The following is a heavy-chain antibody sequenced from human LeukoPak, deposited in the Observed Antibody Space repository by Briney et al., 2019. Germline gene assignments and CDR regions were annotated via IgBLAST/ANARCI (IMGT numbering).Heavy chain of an antibody. Sequence: SGTLSLTCTVSGGSISSYYWSWIRQPPGEGLEWIGYIYYSGSTNYNPSLKSRVTISVDTSKNQFSLKLSSVTAADTAVYYCARDGAHYDFWSGYYFDYWGQGTLVTVSS. D-gene: IGHD3-3*01. V-gene: IGHV4-59*01. CDR3: ARDGAHYDFWSGYYFDY. CDR1: GGSISSYY. CDR2: IYYSGST. J-gene: IGHJ4*02.